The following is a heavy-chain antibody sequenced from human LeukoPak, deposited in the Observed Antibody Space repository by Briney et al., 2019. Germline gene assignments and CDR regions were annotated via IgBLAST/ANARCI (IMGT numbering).Heavy chain of an antibody. V-gene: IGHV4-59*01. Sequence: SETLSLTCTVSGGSISSYYWSWIRQPAGKGLEWIGYISYNGSTNYNPSLKSRVTISVDTSKNQFSLKLSSVTAADTAVYYCARDRRITMVRGVRGYYYYMDVWGKGTTVTISS. D-gene: IGHD3-10*01. CDR2: ISYNGST. CDR1: GGSISSYY. CDR3: ARDRRITMVRGVRGYYYYMDV. J-gene: IGHJ6*03.